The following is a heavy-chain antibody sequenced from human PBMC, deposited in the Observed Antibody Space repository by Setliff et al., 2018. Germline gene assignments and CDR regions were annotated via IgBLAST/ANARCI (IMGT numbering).Heavy chain of an antibody. CDR1: GYSISSGHY. D-gene: IGHD4-17*01. CDR2: ISHSGST. CDR3: AGGRRYDYGWDFDY. J-gene: IGHJ4*02. Sequence: SETLSLTCTVSGYSISSGHYWGWIRQPPGKGLEWIGSISHSGSTYYNPTLRSRVTISLDTSKNQFSPKLTSVTAADTAVYYCAGGRRYDYGWDFDYWGQGTLVTVSS. V-gene: IGHV4-38-2*02.